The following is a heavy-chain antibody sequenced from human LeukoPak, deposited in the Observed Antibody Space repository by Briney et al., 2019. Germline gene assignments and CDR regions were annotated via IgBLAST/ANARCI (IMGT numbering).Heavy chain of an antibody. V-gene: IGHV3-23*01. J-gene: IGHJ3*02. D-gene: IGHD6-13*01. CDR1: GFTFSSYA. CDR2: ISGSGGST. CDR3: ARDLWGSWIDAFDI. Sequence: AGGSLRLSCAASGFTFSSYAMSWVRQAPGKGLEWVSAISGSGGSTYYADSVKGRFTISRDNAKNSLYLQMNSLRAEDTAVYYCARDLWGSWIDAFDIWGQGTMVTVSS.